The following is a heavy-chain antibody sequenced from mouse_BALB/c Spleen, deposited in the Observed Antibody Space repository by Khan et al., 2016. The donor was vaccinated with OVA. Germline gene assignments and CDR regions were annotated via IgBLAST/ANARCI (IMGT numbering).Heavy chain of an antibody. CDR3: SIHLTGSFAY. CDR2: ISSGGDYT. V-gene: IGHV5-6*01. CDR1: GFTFSSYS. J-gene: IGHJ3*01. Sequence: EVELVESGGDLVKPGGSLKLSCAASGFTFSSYSMSWVRQTPDKRLEWVATISSGGDYTYYPDSVKGRFTIFRDNSRNTLYLQLSSLKSEDTAVYYCSIHLTGSFAYWGQGTLVTVSA. D-gene: IGHD4-1*01.